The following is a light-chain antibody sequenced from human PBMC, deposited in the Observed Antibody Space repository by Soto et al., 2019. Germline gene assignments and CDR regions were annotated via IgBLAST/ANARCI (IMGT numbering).Light chain of an antibody. Sequence: QSVLTQPPSVAAAPGQQVTISCSGSGSNIGGNYVSWYQQFPGTAPKLLIYDNYKRPSGIPDRFSGSKSGTSATLGITGLQTGDEADYYCGTWDNSLSAVVFGGGTQLTVL. V-gene: IGLV1-51*01. J-gene: IGLJ2*01. CDR3: GTWDNSLSAVV. CDR1: GSNIGGNY. CDR2: DNY.